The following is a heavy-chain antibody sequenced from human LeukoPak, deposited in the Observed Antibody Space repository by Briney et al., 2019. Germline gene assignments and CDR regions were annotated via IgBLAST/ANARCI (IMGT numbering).Heavy chain of an antibody. CDR3: ARDGHYDILTGYFQD. J-gene: IGHJ1*01. V-gene: IGHV3-74*01. Sequence: GGSLRLSCAASGFTFSTYWMHWVRQAPGKGLVWVSRIISDGRSTSYADSVKGRFTISRDNAKNSLYLQMNSLRAEDTAVYYCARDGHYDILTGYFQDWGQGTLVTVSS. D-gene: IGHD3-9*01. CDR1: GFTFSTYW. CDR2: IISDGRST.